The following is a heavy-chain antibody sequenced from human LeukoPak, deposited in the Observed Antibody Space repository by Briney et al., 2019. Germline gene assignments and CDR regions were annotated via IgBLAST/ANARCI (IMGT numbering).Heavy chain of an antibody. V-gene: IGHV3-66*01. CDR3: ARGQIDLLRNYFDS. Sequence: GGSLRLSCAASGFIVSHKYMAWVRQAPGKGLEWLSIIYAGGNSVSADSVKGRFIISRDNPRNTVHLQMNSLRADDTAVYYCARGQIDLLRNYFDSWGPGTLVAVSS. CDR1: GFIVSHKY. CDR2: IYAGGNS. D-gene: IGHD3-22*01. J-gene: IGHJ4*02.